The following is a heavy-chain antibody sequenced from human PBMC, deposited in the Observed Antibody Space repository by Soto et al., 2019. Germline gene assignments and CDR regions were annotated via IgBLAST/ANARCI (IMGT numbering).Heavy chain of an antibody. CDR2: IVVGSGNT. Sequence: QMQLVQSGPEVKKPGTSVKVSCKASGFTFSSSAVQWVRQARGQRLEWIGWIVVGSGNTNYAQKFQERVTITRDMSTTTAYMELSSLRFEDTAVYYCAADRRWELYSSGMDVWGQGTTVTVSS. V-gene: IGHV1-58*01. CDR3: AADRRWELYSSGMDV. CDR1: GFTFSSSA. D-gene: IGHD1-26*01. J-gene: IGHJ6*02.